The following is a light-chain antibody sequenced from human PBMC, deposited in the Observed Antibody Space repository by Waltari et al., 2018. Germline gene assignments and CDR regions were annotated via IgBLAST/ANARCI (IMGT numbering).Light chain of an antibody. CDR2: DVS. Sequence: QSALTQPASVSGSPVQSITISCTGTSNDVGSNNYVCWYQQHPGKAPKLMIYDVSKRPSGIADRFSGSRSGNTASLTISGLQADDEADYYCSSYTSSSTLLFGGGTKVTVL. CDR1: SNDVGSNNY. CDR3: SSYTSSSTLL. J-gene: IGLJ2*01. V-gene: IGLV2-14*03.